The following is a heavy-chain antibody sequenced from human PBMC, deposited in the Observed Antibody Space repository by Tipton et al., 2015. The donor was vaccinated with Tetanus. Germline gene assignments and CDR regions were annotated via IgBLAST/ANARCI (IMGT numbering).Heavy chain of an antibody. CDR1: GFTFSTNA. J-gene: IGHJ6*02. Sequence: GSLRLSCAASGFTFSTNAMNWVRQAPGKGLEWISYIGSFSRTINYADSVRDRFTTFRDNAKSSLYLQMSRLRAEDTAVYYCARVVRDYYYGMDVWGQGTTVTVSS. CDR2: IGSFSRTI. D-gene: IGHD3-22*01. CDR3: ARVVRDYYYGMDV. V-gene: IGHV3-48*01.